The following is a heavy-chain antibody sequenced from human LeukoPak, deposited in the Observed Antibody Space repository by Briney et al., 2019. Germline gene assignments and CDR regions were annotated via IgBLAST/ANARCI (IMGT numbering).Heavy chain of an antibody. Sequence: GGSLRLSCAASGFSFSSYWMHWVRQAPGKGLVWVSRINGDGSTTTNADYLRGRFTISRDNAKNTLYLQMNSLRAEDTAVYYCARVVSMVRGASSGMDVWGQGTTVTVSS. D-gene: IGHD3-10*01. V-gene: IGHV3-74*01. CDR1: GFSFSSYW. CDR2: INGDGSTT. CDR3: ARVVSMVRGASSGMDV. J-gene: IGHJ6*02.